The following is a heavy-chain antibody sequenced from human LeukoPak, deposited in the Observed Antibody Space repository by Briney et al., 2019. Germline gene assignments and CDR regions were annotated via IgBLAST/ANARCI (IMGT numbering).Heavy chain of an antibody. CDR1: GFTFSTYS. D-gene: IGHD5-18*01. Sequence: GGSLRLSCAASGFTFSTYSMNWVRQAPGKGLEWVSFISTGSSTIYYADSVKGRLTISRDNAKNSLYLQMNSLRDEDTAVYYCARVAEIQLWLRSAFDYWGQGTLVTVSS. V-gene: IGHV3-48*02. CDR2: ISTGSSTI. CDR3: ARVAEIQLWLRSAFDY. J-gene: IGHJ4*02.